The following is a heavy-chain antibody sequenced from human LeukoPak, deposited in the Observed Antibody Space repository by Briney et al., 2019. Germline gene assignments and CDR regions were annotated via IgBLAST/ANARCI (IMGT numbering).Heavy chain of an antibody. V-gene: IGHV4-4*07. D-gene: IGHD2-2*01. Sequence: PSETLSLTCTVSGGSISSYYWSWIRQPAGKGLEWIGRIYTSGSTNYNPSLKSRVTISVDTSKNQFSLKLSSVTAADTAVYYCARDWDGYCSSTSCYGANYYYYYMDVWGKGTTVTVSS. CDR3: ARDWDGYCSSTSCYGANYYYYYMDV. J-gene: IGHJ6*03. CDR2: IYTSGST. CDR1: GGSISSYY.